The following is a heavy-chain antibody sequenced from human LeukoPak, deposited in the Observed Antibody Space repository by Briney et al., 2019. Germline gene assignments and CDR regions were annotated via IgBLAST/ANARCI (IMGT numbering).Heavy chain of an antibody. V-gene: IGHV3-33*01. D-gene: IGHD2-15*01. J-gene: IGHJ3*02. CDR3: AREAVCSGGSCYRGPFDI. CDR2: IWCDGGNG. Sequence: PGGSLRLSCAASGFTFSSYAMHWARQAPGKGLEWVAVIWCDGGNGYYADSVKGRFSISRDNSKNMVILQMNSLRAEDTAVYYCAREAVCSGGSCYRGPFDIWGQGTMVTVSS. CDR1: GFTFSSYA.